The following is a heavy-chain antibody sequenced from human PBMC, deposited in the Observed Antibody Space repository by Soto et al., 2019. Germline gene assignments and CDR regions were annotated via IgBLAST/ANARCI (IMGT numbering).Heavy chain of an antibody. J-gene: IGHJ4*02. Sequence: QVQLVQSGVEVKKPGASVKVSCKASGYTFTGDYIHWVRQAPGQGLEWMGWIHPNSGGTNYAQKFQGRVTMTRDTSISTAYMELSRLLSDDTAVYYCARDHSLYFFDYWGQGTLVTVSS. CDR1: GYTFTGDY. V-gene: IGHV1-2*02. CDR2: IHPNSGGT. CDR3: ARDHSLYFFDY. D-gene: IGHD5-18*01.